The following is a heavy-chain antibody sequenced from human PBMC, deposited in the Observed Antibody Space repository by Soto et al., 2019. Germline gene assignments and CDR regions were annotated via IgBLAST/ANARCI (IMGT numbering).Heavy chain of an antibody. D-gene: IGHD3-9*01. J-gene: IGHJ6*02. V-gene: IGHV1-2*04. CDR1: GYTFTGYY. CDR2: INPNSGGT. CDR3: ARDVGIKYCDWLLEGYGTDG. Sequence: ASVKVSCKASGYTFTGYYMHWVRQAPGQGLEWMGWINPNSGGTNYAQKFQGWVTMTRDTSISTAYMGLSRLRSDDTAVYYCARDVGIKYCDWLLEGYGTDGRG.